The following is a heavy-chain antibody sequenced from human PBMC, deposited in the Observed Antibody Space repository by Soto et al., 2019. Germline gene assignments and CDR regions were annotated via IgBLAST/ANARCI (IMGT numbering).Heavy chain of an antibody. CDR2: INPNSGGT. Sequence: ASVKVSCKASGYTFTGYYMHWVRQAPGQGLEWMGWINPNSGGTNYAQKFQGRVTMTRDTSISTAYMELSRLRSDDTAVYYCAGDSSSWYYYYYYGMDVWGQGTTVTVSS. CDR1: GYTFTGYY. CDR3: AGDSSSWYYYYYYGMDV. J-gene: IGHJ6*02. V-gene: IGHV1-2*02. D-gene: IGHD6-13*01.